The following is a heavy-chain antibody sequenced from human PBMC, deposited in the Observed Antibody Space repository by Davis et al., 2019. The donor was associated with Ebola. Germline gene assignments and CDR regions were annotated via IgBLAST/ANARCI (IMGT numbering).Heavy chain of an antibody. J-gene: IGHJ6*02. Sequence: AASVKVSCKASGYTFSTYAMHWVRQAPGQRLEWMGWINAGNGNTKYSQELQGRVSIIRDTSASTAYMELSSLRSEDTAVYYCALEASGGYCSGGSCYLRARYYYGMDVWGQGTTVTVSS. CDR1: GYTFSTYA. CDR3: ALEASGGYCSGGSCYLRARYYYGMDV. CDR2: INAGNGNT. V-gene: IGHV1-3*01. D-gene: IGHD2-15*01.